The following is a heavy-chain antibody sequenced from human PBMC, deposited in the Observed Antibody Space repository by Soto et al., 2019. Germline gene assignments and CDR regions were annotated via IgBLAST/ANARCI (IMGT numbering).Heavy chain of an antibody. J-gene: IGHJ5*02. CDR3: TRPSADSSSNWFAP. CDR1: GFTYSGSA. Sequence: GGSLRLSCAASGFTYSGSAMHWVRQASGKGLEWVGRIRSKANSYATAYAASVKGRFTISRDDSKKTAYLQMNSLKTEDTAVYYCTRPSADSSSNWFAPWGQGILVTVSS. V-gene: IGHV3-73*01. D-gene: IGHD6-13*01. CDR2: IRSKANSYAT.